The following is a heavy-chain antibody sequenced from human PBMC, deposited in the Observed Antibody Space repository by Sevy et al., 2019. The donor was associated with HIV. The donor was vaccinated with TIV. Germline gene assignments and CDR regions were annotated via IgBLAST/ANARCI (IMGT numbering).Heavy chain of an antibody. CDR3: AGENAWGRGYS. CDR1: GGSITSLY. CDR2: IYYNGHI. Sequence: SETLSLTCTVSGGSITSLYWNWIRQPPGKGLEWIANIYYNGHINYNPSLTSWVTLSLDTSKNQFSLRLSSVTAADTAMYYCAGENAWGRGYSWGQGTLVTVSS. J-gene: IGHJ4*02. V-gene: IGHV4-59*08. D-gene: IGHD1-26*01.